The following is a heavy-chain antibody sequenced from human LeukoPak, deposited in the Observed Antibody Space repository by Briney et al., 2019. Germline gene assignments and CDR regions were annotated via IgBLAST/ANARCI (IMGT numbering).Heavy chain of an antibody. CDR1: GFTFTSYW. V-gene: IGHV3-7*01. CDR3: ARASTPYYYDSSGSFDY. D-gene: IGHD3-22*01. J-gene: IGHJ4*02. Sequence: GGSLGLSCAASGFTFTSYWMSWVRQAPGKGLEWVANIKQDGSEKNYADSVKGRFTISRDNAKNTLYLQMNSLRGEDTAVYYCARASTPYYYDSSGSFDYWGQGTLVTVSS. CDR2: IKQDGSEK.